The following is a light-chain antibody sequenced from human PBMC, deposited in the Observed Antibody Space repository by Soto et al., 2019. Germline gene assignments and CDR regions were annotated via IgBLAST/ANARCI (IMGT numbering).Light chain of an antibody. CDR3: QQYGSSPRT. Sequence: ENVLTQSPGTLSLSPGERATLSCRASQSVSSSYLVWYQQKPGQAPRLLIYDASSRATGIPDRFSGSGSGTDFTLTISRLEPEDFAVYFCQQYGSSPRTFGQGTKVEIK. V-gene: IGKV3-20*01. CDR2: DAS. J-gene: IGKJ1*01. CDR1: QSVSSSY.